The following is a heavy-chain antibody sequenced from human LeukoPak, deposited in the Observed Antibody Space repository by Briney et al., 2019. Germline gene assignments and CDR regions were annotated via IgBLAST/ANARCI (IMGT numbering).Heavy chain of an antibody. CDR1: GFTFSSYG. J-gene: IGHJ4*02. CDR3: ARARGYNHGPQDYYFGY. CDR2: IRSSSSIM. Sequence: QSGGSLRLSRAASGFTFSSYGMSWVRQAPGKGLEWVSYIRSSSSIMYYADSVKGRFTISRDNAKSSLYLQMSSLRDEDTAVYYCARARGYNHGPQDYYFGYWGQGTLVTVSS. V-gene: IGHV3-48*02. D-gene: IGHD5-18*01.